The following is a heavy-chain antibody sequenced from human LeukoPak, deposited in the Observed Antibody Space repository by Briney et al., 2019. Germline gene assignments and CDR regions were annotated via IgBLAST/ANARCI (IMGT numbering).Heavy chain of an antibody. CDR2: IIPICGTA. CDR3: ARDYYDSSGYYYGGFDP. J-gene: IGHJ5*02. V-gene: IGHV1-69*05. D-gene: IGHD3-22*01. CDR1: GGTFSSYA. Sequence: ASVKVSCKASGGTFSSYAISWVRQAPGHGLEWMGRIIPICGTANYAQKFQGRVTITTDESTSTAYMELSSLRSEDTAVYYCARDYYDSSGYYYGGFDPWGQGTLVTVSS.